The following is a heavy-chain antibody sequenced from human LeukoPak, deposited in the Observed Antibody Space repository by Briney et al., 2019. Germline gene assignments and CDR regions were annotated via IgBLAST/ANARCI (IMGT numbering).Heavy chain of an antibody. Sequence: GSLGLSCAASGFTFSSYAMSWVRQAPGKEMEWIAHIYHTGTYYSNPSLTSRVTMSVDTSKNQFSLRLTSVTASDSALYYCMRRPADECSGGGCYGYRNYFDPWGQGILVTVSS. CDR2: IYHTGTY. CDR3: MRRPADECSGGGCYGYRNYFDP. J-gene: IGHJ5*02. V-gene: IGHV4-59*04. D-gene: IGHD2-15*01. CDR1: GFTFSSYA.